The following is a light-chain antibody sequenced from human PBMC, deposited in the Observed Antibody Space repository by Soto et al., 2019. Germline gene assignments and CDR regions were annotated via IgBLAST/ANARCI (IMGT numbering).Light chain of an antibody. V-gene: IGKV1-5*03. J-gene: IGKJ4*01. Sequence: DIQMTQSPSTLSASVGDRVTITCRASQSITTWLAWYQQKPGKAPKLLIYKASSLEGGVPSRFSGSGSGTEFNITISSLQTDDFATYDCQQYNTYPLTFGGGTTVEIK. CDR3: QQYNTYPLT. CDR1: QSITTW. CDR2: KAS.